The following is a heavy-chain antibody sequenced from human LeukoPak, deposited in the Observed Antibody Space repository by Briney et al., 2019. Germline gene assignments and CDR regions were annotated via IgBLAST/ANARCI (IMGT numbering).Heavy chain of an antibody. V-gene: IGHV4-59*08. D-gene: IGHD6-19*01. Sequence: SETLTLTCTATGGSISSYNLNWIRQPPGKGLEWIGYIYYSGTTNYNPSLKSRVTISVDTSKNQFFLKMSSVTAADTAVYYCARRPLSRERWLVGVDSGGQGTLVTVSS. CDR2: IYYSGTT. CDR1: GGSISSYN. J-gene: IGHJ4*02. CDR3: ARRPLSRERWLVGVDS.